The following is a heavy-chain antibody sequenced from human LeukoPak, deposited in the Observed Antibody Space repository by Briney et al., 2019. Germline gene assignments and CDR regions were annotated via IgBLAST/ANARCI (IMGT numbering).Heavy chain of an antibody. V-gene: IGHV3-30*18. CDR3: AKDYVTRELRYFDWLPLSY. D-gene: IGHD3-9*01. CDR1: GFTFSSYG. J-gene: IGHJ4*02. CDR2: ISYDGSNK. Sequence: PGGSLRLSCAASGFTFSSYGMHWVRQAPGKGLEWVAVISYDGSNKYYADSVKGRFTISRDNSKNTLYLQMNSLRAEDTAVYYCAKDYVTRELRYFDWLPLSYWGQGTLVTVSS.